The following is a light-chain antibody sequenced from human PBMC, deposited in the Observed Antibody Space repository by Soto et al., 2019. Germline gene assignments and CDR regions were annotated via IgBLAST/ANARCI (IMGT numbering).Light chain of an antibody. CDR2: DAS. V-gene: IGKV3-11*01. Sequence: EIVLTQSPATLSLSPGERATLSCRASQSVSIFLAWYQQKPGQAPRLLIYDASNRATGIPARFSGSGSGTDFNLTISSLEPEDFAVYYCQQRTNWPPTFGQGTKVEIK. CDR3: QQRTNWPPT. CDR1: QSVSIF. J-gene: IGKJ1*01.